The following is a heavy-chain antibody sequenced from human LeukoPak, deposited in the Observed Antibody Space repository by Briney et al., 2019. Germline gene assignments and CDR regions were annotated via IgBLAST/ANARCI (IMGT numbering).Heavy chain of an antibody. D-gene: IGHD3-10*01. J-gene: IGHJ4*02. CDR1: GFTVSSNY. CDR3: ARKVIYGSGKCYFDY. CDR2: IYSGGST. V-gene: IGHV3-66*01. Sequence: GGSLRLSCAASGFTVSSNYMSWVRQAPGKGLEWVSVIYSGGSTYYADSVKGRFTISRDNSKNTLYLQMNSLRAEDTAVYYCARKVIYGSGKCYFDYWGQGTLVTVSS.